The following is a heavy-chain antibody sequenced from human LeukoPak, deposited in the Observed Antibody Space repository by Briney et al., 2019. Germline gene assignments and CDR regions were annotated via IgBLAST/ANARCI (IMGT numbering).Heavy chain of an antibody. D-gene: IGHD4-17*01. CDR3: ARETTTVTTTFDY. CDR2: IKQDGSEK. CDR1: GFTFSSYW. J-gene: IGHJ4*02. Sequence: TGGSLRLSCAASGFTFSSYWMSWVRQAPGKGLEWVANIKQDGSEKYYVGSVKGRFTISRDNAKNSLYLQMNSLRAEDTAVYYCARETTTVTTTFDYWGQGTLVTVSS. V-gene: IGHV3-7*01.